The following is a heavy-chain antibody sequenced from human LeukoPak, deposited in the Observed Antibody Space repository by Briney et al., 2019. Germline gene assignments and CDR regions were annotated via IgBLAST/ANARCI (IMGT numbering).Heavy chain of an antibody. J-gene: IGHJ4*02. CDR3: VKGRYCSSTSCSDYFDY. D-gene: IGHD2-2*01. CDR1: GFTFSSYA. V-gene: IGHV3-64D*06. CDR2: ISSNGGST. Sequence: GGSLRLSRSASGFTFSSYAMHWVRRAPGKGLEYVSAISSNGGSTYYADSVKGRFTISRDNSKNTLYLQMSSLRAEDTAVYYCVKGRYCSSTSCSDYFDYWGQGTLVTVSS.